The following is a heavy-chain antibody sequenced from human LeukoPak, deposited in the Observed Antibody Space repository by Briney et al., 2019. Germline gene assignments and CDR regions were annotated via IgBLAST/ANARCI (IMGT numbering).Heavy chain of an antibody. D-gene: IGHD3-22*01. J-gene: IGHJ4*02. CDR1: GFTFSSYA. CDR3: AKSRYYDSSGYYYIDY. V-gene: IGHV3-23*01. Sequence: GGSLRLSCAASGFTFSSYAMSWVRQAPGKGLEWVSAISGSGGSTYYAASVKGRFTISRDNSKNTLYLQMTSLRAEDTAVYYCAKSRYYDSSGYYYIDYWGQGTLVTVSS. CDR2: ISGSGGST.